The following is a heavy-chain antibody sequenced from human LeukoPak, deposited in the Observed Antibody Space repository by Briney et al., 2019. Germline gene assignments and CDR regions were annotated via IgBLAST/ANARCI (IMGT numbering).Heavy chain of an antibody. CDR1: GFTFSNAW. V-gene: IGHV3-15*01. J-gene: IGHJ4*02. D-gene: IGHD6-13*01. CDR3: TALGY. Sequence: GGSLRLSCAASGFTFSNAWMSWGRQAPGKGREWVVRIKSKTDGGTTDYAAPVKGRFTISRDDSKNTLYLQMNSLKTEDTAVYYCTALGYWGQGTLVTVSS. CDR2: IKSKTDGGTT.